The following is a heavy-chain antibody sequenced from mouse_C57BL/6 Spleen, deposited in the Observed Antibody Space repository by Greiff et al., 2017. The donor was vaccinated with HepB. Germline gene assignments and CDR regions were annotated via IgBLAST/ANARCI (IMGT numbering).Heavy chain of an antibody. CDR1: GYTFTSYW. CDR2: IDPSDSYT. Sequence: QVQLQQPGAELVMPGASVKLSCKASGYTFTSYWMHWVKQRPGQGLEWIGEIDPSDSYTNYNQKFKGKSTLTVDKSSSTAYMQLSSLTSEDSAVYYCARGSKNWDGAYWGQGSLVTVSA. V-gene: IGHV1-69*01. D-gene: IGHD4-1*01. CDR3: ARGSKNWDGAY. J-gene: IGHJ3*01.